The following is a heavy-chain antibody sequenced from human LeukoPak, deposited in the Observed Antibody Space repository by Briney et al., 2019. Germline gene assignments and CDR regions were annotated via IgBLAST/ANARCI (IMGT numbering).Heavy chain of an antibody. Sequence: SETLSLTCTVSGYSISSGYYWGWIRQPPGKGLEWIGSIYHSGSTYYNPSLKSRVTISVDTSKNQFSLKLSSVTAADTALYFCTIFVVADSDAFEIWGQGTMVTVSS. CDR2: IYHSGST. V-gene: IGHV4-38-2*02. J-gene: IGHJ3*02. CDR3: TIFVVADSDAFEI. D-gene: IGHD3-3*02. CDR1: GYSISSGYY.